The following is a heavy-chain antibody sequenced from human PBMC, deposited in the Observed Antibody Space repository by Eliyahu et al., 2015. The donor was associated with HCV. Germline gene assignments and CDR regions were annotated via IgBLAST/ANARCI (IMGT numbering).Heavy chain of an antibody. CDR3: ARVIPEAGKGLAPADY. CDR1: GYTFXSYX. D-gene: IGHD6-13*01. CDR2: INPSGGST. J-gene: IGHJ4*02. V-gene: IGHV1-46*01. Sequence: QVQLVQSGAEVKKPGASVKVSCKASGYTFXSYXXXWVRQAPGQGLEWMGIINPSGGSTSYAQKFQGRVTMTRDTSTSTVYMELSSLRSEDTAVYYCARVIPEAGKGLAPADYWGQGTLVTVSS.